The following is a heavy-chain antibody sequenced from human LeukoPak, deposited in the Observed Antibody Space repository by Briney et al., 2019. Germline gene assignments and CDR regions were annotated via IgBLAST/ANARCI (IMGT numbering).Heavy chain of an antibody. D-gene: IGHD3-3*01. Sequence: GGSLRLSCAASGFTFSSDAMSWFRQAPGKGLEWVSAISGSGGSTYYADSVKGRFTISRDNSKNALYLQMNSLRAEDTAVYYCAKDKGYDFWTFFDYWGQGTLVTVSS. CDR2: ISGSGGST. V-gene: IGHV3-23*01. J-gene: IGHJ4*02. CDR3: AKDKGYDFWTFFDY. CDR1: GFTFSSDA.